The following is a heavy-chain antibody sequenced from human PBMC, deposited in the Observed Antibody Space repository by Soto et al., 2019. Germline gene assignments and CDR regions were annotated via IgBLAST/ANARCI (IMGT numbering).Heavy chain of an antibody. CDR2: LNPNRGDT. J-gene: IGHJ4*02. Sequence: QVQLVQSGAEVKKPGASVKVSCKASGYTFSSYDINWVRQATGQGLGWMGWLNPNRGDTGYAPKFEGRVTLPRNTSINTAYIDLSSLTSDDTAVYYCATSGGGWYLYWGQGTLVTVSS. CDR3: ATSGGGWYLY. V-gene: IGHV1-8*01. D-gene: IGHD6-19*01. CDR1: GYTFSSYD.